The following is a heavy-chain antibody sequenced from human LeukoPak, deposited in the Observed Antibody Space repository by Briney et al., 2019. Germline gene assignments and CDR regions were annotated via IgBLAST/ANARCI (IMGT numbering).Heavy chain of an antibody. CDR3: ARTEVKYYYYGMDV. V-gene: IGHV4-4*07. Sequence: PSETLSFTCAVSGGSISNYFWIWIRQPAGKGLEWIGRISTSGNTNYNPSLKSRVTMSVDTSKNQISLHLRSVTAADTAMYYCARTEVKYYYYGMDVWAQGTTVTVSS. J-gene: IGHJ6*02. CDR1: GGSISNYF. CDR2: ISTSGNT.